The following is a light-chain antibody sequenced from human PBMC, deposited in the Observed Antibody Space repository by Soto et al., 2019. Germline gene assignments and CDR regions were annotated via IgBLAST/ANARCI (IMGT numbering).Light chain of an antibody. J-gene: IGLJ1*01. V-gene: IGLV1-40*01. CDR1: SSTLGAGYD. CDR2: GNK. Sequence: SVLTQPPSISGATRHPVTISNNGRSSTLGAGYDVHWCQQLPGTATKFFMYGNKNRPAGVSDRFSGSKSGTSASLAITGLQAVDAADYCCQSYDSSLTSLYGFGTGS. CDR3: QSYDSSLTSLYG.